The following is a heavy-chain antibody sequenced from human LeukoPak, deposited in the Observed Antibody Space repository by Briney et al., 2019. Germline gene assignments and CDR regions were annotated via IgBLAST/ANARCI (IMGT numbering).Heavy chain of an antibody. CDR3: ARYSLYYYYGMDV. D-gene: IGHD5-18*01. V-gene: IGHV1-2*04. CDR2: ISPSSGGT. Sequence: ASVKVSCKASGYTFTSYGISWVRQAPGQGLEWMGWISPSSGGTNYAQKFQGWVTMTRDTSISTAYMELSRLRSDDTAVYYCARYSLYYYYGMDVWGQGTTVTVSS. J-gene: IGHJ6*02. CDR1: GYTFTSYG.